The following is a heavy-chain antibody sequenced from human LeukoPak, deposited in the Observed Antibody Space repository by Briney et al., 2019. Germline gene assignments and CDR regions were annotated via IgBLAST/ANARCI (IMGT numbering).Heavy chain of an antibody. J-gene: IGHJ4*02. CDR1: GGSFSGYY. Sequence: SETLSLTCAVYGGSFSGYYWSWIRQPPGKGLEWIGEINHSGSTNYNPSLKSRVTISVDTSKNQFPLKLSSVTAADTAVYYCARGRPYYDSSGYYLPYFDYWGQGTLVTVSS. V-gene: IGHV4-34*01. CDR2: INHSGST. CDR3: ARGRPYYDSSGYYLPYFDY. D-gene: IGHD3-22*01.